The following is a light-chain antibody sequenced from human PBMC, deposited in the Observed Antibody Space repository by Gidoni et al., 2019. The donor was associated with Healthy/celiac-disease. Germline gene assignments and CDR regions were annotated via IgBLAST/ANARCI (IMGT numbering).Light chain of an antibody. CDR2: GNS. J-gene: IGLJ2*01. Sequence: QSVLTQPPPVSGAPRQRVTISCTGSSSNIGAGYYVHWYPQLPGTAPKLLIYGNSNRPSGVPDRFSGSKSGTSASLAITGLQAEDEADYYCQSYDSSLSGPVVFGGGTKLTVL. CDR1: SSNIGAGYY. V-gene: IGLV1-40*01. CDR3: QSYDSSLSGPVV.